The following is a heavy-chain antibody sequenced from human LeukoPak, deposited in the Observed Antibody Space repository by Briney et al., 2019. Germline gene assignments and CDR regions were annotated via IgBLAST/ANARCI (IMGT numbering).Heavy chain of an antibody. CDR3: AKDRYSNYGNWFDP. V-gene: IGHV3-23*01. Sequence: GGSLRLSCAASGFTFSDYAMNWVRQAPGKGLEWVSAISGSGGTTYYADSVKGRFAISRDNSKNTSYLQMNSLRDEDTALYYCAKDRYSNYGNWFDPWGQGTLVTVFS. CDR2: ISGSGGTT. D-gene: IGHD4-11*01. J-gene: IGHJ5*02. CDR1: GFTFSDYA.